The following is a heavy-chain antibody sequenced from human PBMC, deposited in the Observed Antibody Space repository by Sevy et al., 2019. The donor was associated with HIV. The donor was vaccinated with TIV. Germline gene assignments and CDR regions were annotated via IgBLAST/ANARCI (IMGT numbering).Heavy chain of an antibody. Sequence: SETLSLTCTVSGGSISNNNYYWGWIRQSPGKGLEWIGTINYSGSTDYNPSLKSRVTISVDTSQNQFSLKLSSVTAADPAVYYCARHALFTIFGVVIDPKMYYFDYWGQGTQVTVSS. CDR1: GGSISNNNYY. V-gene: IGHV4-39*01. CDR3: ARHALFTIFGVVIDPKMYYFDY. J-gene: IGHJ4*02. D-gene: IGHD3-3*01. CDR2: INYSGST.